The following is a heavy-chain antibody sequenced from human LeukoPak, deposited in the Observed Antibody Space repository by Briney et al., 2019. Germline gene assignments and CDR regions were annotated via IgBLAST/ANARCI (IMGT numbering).Heavy chain of an antibody. D-gene: IGHD6-19*01. CDR3: ARHNGWYDY. V-gene: IGHV3-48*03. CDR1: GXTFSSYE. CDR2: ISTSDAT. Sequence: PGGSLRLSWAASGXTFSSYEMNWVRQAPGKGLEWISYISTSDATMYADSVKGRFTISRDNAKNSLYLQMNSLRAEDTAVYYCARHNGWYDYWGQGTLVTVSS. J-gene: IGHJ4*02.